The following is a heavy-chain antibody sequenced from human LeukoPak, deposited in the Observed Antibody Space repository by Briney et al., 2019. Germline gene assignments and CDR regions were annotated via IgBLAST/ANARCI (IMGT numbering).Heavy chain of an antibody. Sequence: GGSLRLSCAASGFTFSSYAMSWVRQAPGKGLEWVSAISGSGGSTYYADSVKGRFTISRDNSKNTLYLQMNSLRAEDTAVYYRAKVQAVAGTLYWGQGTLVTVSS. V-gene: IGHV3-23*01. CDR1: GFTFSSYA. D-gene: IGHD6-19*01. CDR2: ISGSGGST. CDR3: AKVQAVAGTLY. J-gene: IGHJ4*02.